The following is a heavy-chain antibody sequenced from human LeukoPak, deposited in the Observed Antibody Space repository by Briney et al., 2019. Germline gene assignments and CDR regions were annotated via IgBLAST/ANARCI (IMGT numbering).Heavy chain of an antibody. Sequence: ASVKVSCKASGYTFTGYYMHWVRQAPGQGLEWMGWINPNSGGTNYAQKFQGRVTMTRDTSISTAHMELSRLRSDDTAVYYCARISTRGRGFDYWGQGTLVTVSS. CDR2: INPNSGGT. V-gene: IGHV1-2*02. CDR1: GYTFTGYY. J-gene: IGHJ4*02. CDR3: ARISTRGRGFDY. D-gene: IGHD2-2*01.